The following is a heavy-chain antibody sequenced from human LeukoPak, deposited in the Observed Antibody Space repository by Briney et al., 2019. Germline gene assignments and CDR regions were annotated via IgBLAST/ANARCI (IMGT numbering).Heavy chain of an antibody. V-gene: IGHV4-59*01. CDR2: IYYTGST. D-gene: IGHD1-14*01. CDR3: AGMRITTPTVRTLDY. J-gene: IGHJ4*02. CDR1: GGSISSYY. Sequence: SETLSLTCAVSGGSISSYYWSWIRQPPGKGLEWIGFIYYTGSTNYNPSLKSRVTISVDTSKNQFSLKLSSVTAADTAVYYCAGMRITTPTVRTLDYWGQGTLVTVSS.